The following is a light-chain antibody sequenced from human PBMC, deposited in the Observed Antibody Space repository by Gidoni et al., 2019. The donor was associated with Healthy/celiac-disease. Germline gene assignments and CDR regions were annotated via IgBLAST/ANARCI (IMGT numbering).Light chain of an antibody. V-gene: IGKV3-20*01. Sequence: IVLTQSPGTLSLSPGERATLSCRASQRVSSSYLAWYHQKPGQAPRLLIYGASSRATGLPDRFSGSGSGTDFTLTISRLEPADFAVYYCQQYGSSPPLTFGGGTKVEIK. CDR2: GAS. CDR3: QQYGSSPPLT. J-gene: IGKJ4*01. CDR1: QRVSSSY.